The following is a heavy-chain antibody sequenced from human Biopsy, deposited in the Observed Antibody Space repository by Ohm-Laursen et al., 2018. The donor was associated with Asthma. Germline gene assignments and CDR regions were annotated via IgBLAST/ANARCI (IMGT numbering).Heavy chain of an antibody. CDR2: ISYDGFNK. D-gene: IGHD1-26*01. V-gene: IGHV3-30*18. CDR3: AKDVFPGWELRRGPDY. CDR1: GFTFSTYG. Sequence: SLRLSCAASGFTFSTYGMHWVRQAPGKGLEWVAVISYDGFNKDYGDSVKGRFTISRDNSKNTLYLQMNSLRAEDTAVYYCAKDVFPGWELRRGPDYWGQGTLVTVSS. J-gene: IGHJ4*02.